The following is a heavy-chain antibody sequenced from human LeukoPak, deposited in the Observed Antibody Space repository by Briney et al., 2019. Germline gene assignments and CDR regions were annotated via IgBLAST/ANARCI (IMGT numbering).Heavy chain of an antibody. D-gene: IGHD6-13*01. CDR1: GFTFSSYA. CDR3: VKGLPGYGGHLDY. CDR2: ISSNGGST. Sequence: GGSLRLSCSASGFTFSSYAMHWVRQAPGKGLEYVSLISSNGGSTYCADSVKGRFTISRDSSKNTLYLEMSSLRVEDTAVYYCVKGLPGYGGHLDYWGQGTLVTVSS. V-gene: IGHV3-64D*06. J-gene: IGHJ4*02.